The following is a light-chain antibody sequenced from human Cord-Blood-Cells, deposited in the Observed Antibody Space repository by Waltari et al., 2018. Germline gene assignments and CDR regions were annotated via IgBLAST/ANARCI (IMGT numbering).Light chain of an antibody. V-gene: IGLV1-40*01. CDR3: QSYDSSLSGSV. J-gene: IGLJ2*01. Sequence: QSVLTQPPSVSGAPGQRVTIPCTGSSSNLGAGYDVPWYQQLPGTAPKLLINGNSNRPAGVPDRFSGSKSVTSASLAITGLQAEDEADYYCQSYDSSLSGSVFGGGTKLTVL. CDR1: SSNLGAGYD. CDR2: GNS.